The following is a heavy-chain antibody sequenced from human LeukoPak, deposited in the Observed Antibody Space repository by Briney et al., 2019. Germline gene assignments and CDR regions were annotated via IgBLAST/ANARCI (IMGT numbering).Heavy chain of an antibody. V-gene: IGHV1-8*03. Sequence: GASVKVSRKASGYIFTSYDINWVRQAPGQGLEWMGWMNPNSGNTGYAQKFQGRVTITRNTSISTAYMELSSLRSEDTAVYYCARARWQQLVFLGPDYYYMDVWGKGTTVTVSS. CDR1: GYIFTSYD. J-gene: IGHJ6*03. CDR3: ARARWQQLVFLGPDYYYMDV. CDR2: MNPNSGNT. D-gene: IGHD6-13*01.